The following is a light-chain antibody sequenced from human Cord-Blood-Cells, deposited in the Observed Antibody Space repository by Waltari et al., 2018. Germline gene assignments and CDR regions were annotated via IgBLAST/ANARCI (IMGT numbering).Light chain of an antibody. CDR2: WAS. CDR1: QSVLYSSNNKNY. Sequence: DIVMTQSPDSLAVSLGERATINCKSSQSVLYSSNNKNYLAWYQQKPGQPPKLLMYWASTRQSGVPDRFSGSGSGTDFTLTIISLQAEDVAVYYCQQYYSTPQTFGQGTKVEIK. J-gene: IGKJ1*01. CDR3: QQYYSTPQT. V-gene: IGKV4-1*01.